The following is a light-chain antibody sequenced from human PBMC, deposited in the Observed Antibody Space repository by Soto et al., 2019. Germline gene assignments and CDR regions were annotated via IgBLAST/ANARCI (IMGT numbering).Light chain of an antibody. CDR3: QQYNTWPRT. CDR2: GAS. Sequence: EIVVTQSPATLSVSPGERATLSCRASQSVSSNLAWYQQKPGQAPRLLIYGASTRATGIPARFSGSGSGTEFPLTISSLQAEDFADYFCQQYNTWPRTFGQGTKVEIK. V-gene: IGKV3-15*01. CDR1: QSVSSN. J-gene: IGKJ1*01.